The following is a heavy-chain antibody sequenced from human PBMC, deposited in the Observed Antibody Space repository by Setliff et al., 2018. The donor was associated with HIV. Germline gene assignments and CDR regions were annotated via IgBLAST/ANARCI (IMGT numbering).Heavy chain of an antibody. D-gene: IGHD2-2*01. CDR3: ARQPGRAAMGRENYYYYYMDV. CDR2: IYPGDSDT. J-gene: IGHJ6*03. Sequence: SCKGSGYSFTGYWIGWVRQMPGKGLEWMGIIYPGDSDTRYSPSFQGQVTISADTSISTAYLQWRSLKASDTAMYYCARQPGRAAMGRENYYYYYMDVWGKGTTVTVSS. V-gene: IGHV5-51*01. CDR1: GYSFTGYW.